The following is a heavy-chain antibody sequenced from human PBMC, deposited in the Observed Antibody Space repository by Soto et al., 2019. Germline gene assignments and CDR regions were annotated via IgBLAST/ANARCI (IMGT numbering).Heavy chain of an antibody. Sequence: QVQLVESGGGVVQPGRSLRLSCAASGFIFRNFGMHWVRRAPGKGLEWVAAISGDGNDKYYPDSMKGRFTISRDNFNNTLYLQLNCLRPEDTAVYHCVQGASTAHQPLDSWGQGVLVTVSS. CDR1: GFIFRNFG. D-gene: IGHD1-26*01. CDR2: ISGDGNDK. J-gene: IGHJ4*02. V-gene: IGHV3-30*03. CDR3: VQGASTAHQPLDS.